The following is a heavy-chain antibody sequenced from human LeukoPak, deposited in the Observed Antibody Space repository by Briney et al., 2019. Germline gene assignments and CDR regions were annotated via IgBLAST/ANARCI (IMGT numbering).Heavy chain of an antibody. CDR2: ITSSSTYT. CDR3: ARDPYSGNYGDTYYYYMDV. V-gene: IGHV3-21*01. J-gene: IGHJ6*03. D-gene: IGHD1-26*01. CDR1: TFTFSTYN. Sequence: GGSLRLSCAASTFTFSTYNMNWVRQAPGKGLERVSSITSSSTYTFYADSVRGRFTISRDNAKNSLYLQMNSLTAEDTAVYYCARDPYSGNYGDTYYYYMDVWGKGTTVTVSS.